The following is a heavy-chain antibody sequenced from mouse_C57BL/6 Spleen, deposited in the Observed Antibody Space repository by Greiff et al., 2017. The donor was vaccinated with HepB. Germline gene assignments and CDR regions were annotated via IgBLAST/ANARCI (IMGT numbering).Heavy chain of an antibody. Sequence: EVKVEESGGGLVQPGGSMKLSCAASGFTFSDAWMDWVRQSPEKGLEWVAEIRNKANNHATYYAESVKGRFTISRDDSKSSVYLQMNSLRAEDTGIYYCTRQDDYDAWFAYWGQGTLVTVSA. V-gene: IGHV6-6*01. J-gene: IGHJ3*01. CDR2: IRNKANNHAT. D-gene: IGHD2-4*01. CDR3: TRQDDYDAWFAY. CDR1: GFTFSDAW.